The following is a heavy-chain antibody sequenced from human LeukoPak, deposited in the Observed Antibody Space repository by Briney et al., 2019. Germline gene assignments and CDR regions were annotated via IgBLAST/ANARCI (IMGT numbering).Heavy chain of an antibody. D-gene: IGHD3-22*01. CDR2: ISYDGSNK. CDR1: GFTFSSYA. J-gene: IGHJ6*02. CDR3: AREGAHYYDSSGYYYDGRYYYGMDV. Sequence: GGSLRLSCAASGFTFSSYAMHWVRQATGKGLEWVAVISYDGSNKYYADSVKGRFTISRDNSKNTLYLQMNSLRAEGTAVYYCAREGAHYYDSSGYYYDGRYYYGMDVWGQGTTVTVSS. V-gene: IGHV3-30-3*01.